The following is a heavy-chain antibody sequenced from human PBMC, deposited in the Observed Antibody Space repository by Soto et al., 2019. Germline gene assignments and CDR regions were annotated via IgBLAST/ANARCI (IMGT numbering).Heavy chain of an antibody. CDR2: ISYSGNT. CDR3: ATSSGPQSQIGDH. V-gene: IGHV4-59*08. Sequence: SQTLSLTCTVSGVSITNYYWSRIRQSPGKGLEWIGFISYSGNTNYNPSLKSRVIISRDTSRNEFSLRLTSVTAADTAVYYCATSSGPQSQIGDHCGEGTLVTIS. D-gene: IGHD6-19*01. CDR1: GVSITNYY. J-gene: IGHJ4*02.